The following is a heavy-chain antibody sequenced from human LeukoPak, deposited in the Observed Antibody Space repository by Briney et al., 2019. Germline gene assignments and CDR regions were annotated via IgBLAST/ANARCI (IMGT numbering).Heavy chain of an antibody. J-gene: IGHJ4*02. CDR3: ARDAQRGFDYSNSLEY. CDR2: IGSDGTNQ. CDR1: GFIFNHYG. Sequence: GGSLRLSCAAAGFIFNHYGMHWVRQAPGKGLEWVAVIGSDGTNQYYADSVKGRFTISRDDSGNTVYLQMNSLRPEDTGVYYCARDAQRGFDYSNSLEYWGQGTPVTVST. V-gene: IGHV3-33*01. D-gene: IGHD4-11*01.